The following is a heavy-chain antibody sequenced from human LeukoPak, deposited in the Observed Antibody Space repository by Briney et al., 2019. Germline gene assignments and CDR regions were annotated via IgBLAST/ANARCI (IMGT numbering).Heavy chain of an antibody. CDR2: IYHSGST. D-gene: IGHD4-17*01. Sequence: SETLSLTCTVSGGSISSSSYYWGWIRQPPGKGLEWIGYIYHSGSTYYNPSLKSRVTISVDRSKNQFSLKLSSVTAADTAVYYCTREDYGDYLAFDIWGQGTMVTVSS. V-gene: IGHV4-30-2*01. J-gene: IGHJ3*02. CDR1: GGSISSSSYY. CDR3: TREDYGDYLAFDI.